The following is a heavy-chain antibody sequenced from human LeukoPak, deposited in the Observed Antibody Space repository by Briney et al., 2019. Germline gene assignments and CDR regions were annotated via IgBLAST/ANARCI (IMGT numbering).Heavy chain of an antibody. V-gene: IGHV4-61*05. CDR3: ARFTPQGYGWGGYNRFDP. Sequence: SETLSLTCTVSSGSISTSNYYWGWVRQPPGKALEWIGYIYYSGSTNYNPSLKSRVTISVDTSKNQFSLNLTSVTAADTAVYYCARFTPQGYGWGGYNRFDPWGQGTLVTVSS. J-gene: IGHJ5*02. CDR2: IYYSGST. CDR1: SGSISTSNYY. D-gene: IGHD3-16*01.